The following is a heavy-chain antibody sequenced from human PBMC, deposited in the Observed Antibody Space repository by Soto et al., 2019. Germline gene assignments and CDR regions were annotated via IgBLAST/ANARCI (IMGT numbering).Heavy chain of an antibody. V-gene: IGHV4-4*09. CDR1: GGSISGNY. D-gene: IGHD6-13*01. Sequence: SETLSLTCTVSGGSISGNYWTWIRQPPGKGLEWIGYVYNSGSTNYNPSLKSRVTISEDTSKSQFSLKVNSMTAADTAVYYCARYRREAVAGYTLDNWGQGILVTVSS. CDR3: ARYRREAVAGYTLDN. CDR2: VYNSGST. J-gene: IGHJ4*02.